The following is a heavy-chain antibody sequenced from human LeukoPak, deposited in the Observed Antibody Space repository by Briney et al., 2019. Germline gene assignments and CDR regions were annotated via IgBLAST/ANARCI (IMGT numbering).Heavy chain of an antibody. D-gene: IGHD2-2*01. CDR1: GFTFSSYD. CDR3: AKRGNPAVGHHYLDV. Sequence: GGSLRLSCAASGFTFSSYDMSWVRQAPGKGLEWVSSITISGGSTFYADSVMGRFTISRDNYKNTLYLQMNSLSAEDTAVYYCAKRGNPAVGHHYLDVWGKGTTVSVSS. V-gene: IGHV3-23*01. CDR2: ITISGGST. J-gene: IGHJ6*03.